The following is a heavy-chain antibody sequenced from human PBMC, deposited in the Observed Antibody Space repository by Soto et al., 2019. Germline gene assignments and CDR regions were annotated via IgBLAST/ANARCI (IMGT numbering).Heavy chain of an antibody. CDR2: ISSSGSTI. CDR3: ARDRRAGHYYYGMDV. V-gene: IGHV3-48*03. J-gene: IGHJ6*02. Sequence: PGGSLRLSCAASGFTFSSYEMNWVRQAPGKGLEWVSYISSSGSTIYYADSVKGRFTISRDNAKNSLYLQMNSLRAEDTAVYYCARDRRAGHYYYGMDVWGQGTTVTVSS. D-gene: IGHD6-25*01. CDR1: GFTFSSYE.